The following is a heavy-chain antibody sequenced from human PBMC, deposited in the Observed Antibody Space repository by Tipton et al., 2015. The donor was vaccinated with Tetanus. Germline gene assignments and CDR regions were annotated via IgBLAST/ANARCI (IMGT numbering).Heavy chain of an antibody. CDR2: IYPGDSDT. V-gene: IGHV5-51*01. D-gene: IGHD2-2*01. CDR3: ARRGEDIVVVPAATEWAFDI. Sequence: QLVQSGAEVKKPGESLKISCKGSGYSFTSYWIGWVRQMPGKGLEWMGIIYPGDSDTRYSPPFQGQVTISADKSISTAYLQWSSLKASDTAMYYCARRGEDIVVVPAATEWAFDIWGQGTMVTVSS. CDR1: GYSFTSYW. J-gene: IGHJ3*02.